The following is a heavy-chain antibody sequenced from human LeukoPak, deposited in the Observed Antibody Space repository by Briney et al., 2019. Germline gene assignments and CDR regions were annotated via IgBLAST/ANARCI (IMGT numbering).Heavy chain of an antibody. CDR3: ATDTSIGKYCTNGLCSPFYY. Sequence: GGSLTLSCAGYGFTFSCYAMSWVRQAPGQGLEWVSVISDSGDYTSYADSVRGRFTISRDNSRNTLYLQMISLRPEDTAVYYSATDTSIGKYCTNGLCSPFYYWGQGTLVTVSS. J-gene: IGHJ4*02. CDR1: GFTFSCYA. D-gene: IGHD2-8*01. CDR2: ISDSGDYT. V-gene: IGHV3-23*01.